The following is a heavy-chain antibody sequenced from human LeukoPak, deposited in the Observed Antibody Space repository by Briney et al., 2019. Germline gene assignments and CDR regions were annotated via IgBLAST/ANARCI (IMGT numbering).Heavy chain of an antibody. CDR2: ISFDGINK. CDR3: ARALDYGDDF. J-gene: IGHJ4*02. V-gene: IGHV3-30*03. D-gene: IGHD4-17*01. Sequence: GGSLRLSCAASGFTFSSYGMHWVRQAPGKGLEWVAAISFDGINKHYGDSVKGRFTISRDNSKNTLYLQMNSLRGEDTAMYYCARALDYGDDFWGQGTLVTVSS. CDR1: GFTFSSYG.